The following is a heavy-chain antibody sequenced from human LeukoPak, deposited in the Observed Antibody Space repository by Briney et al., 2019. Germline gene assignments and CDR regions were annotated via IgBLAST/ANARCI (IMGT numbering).Heavy chain of an antibody. D-gene: IGHD1-1*01. CDR1: GXXVSSNY. CDR3: ARVGVRDGFDY. V-gene: IGHV3-53*01. J-gene: IGHJ4*02. CDR2: IYSGGST. Sequence: GGSLRLSCAASGXXVSSNYMSWVRQAPGKGLEWVSVIYSGGSTYYADSVKGRFTISRDNSKNTLYLQMNSLRAEDTAVYYCARVGVRDGFDYWGQGTLVTVSS.